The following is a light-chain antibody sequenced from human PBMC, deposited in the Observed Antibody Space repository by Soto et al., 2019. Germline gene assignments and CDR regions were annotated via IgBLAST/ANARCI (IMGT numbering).Light chain of an antibody. CDR1: QSVDSSY. J-gene: IGKJ1*01. CDR2: GAS. Sequence: EIVLTQSPGTLSLSPGERATLSCRASQSVDSSYLAWYQQKPGQAPRLLIYGASSRATGIPDRFSGSGSGKDFTLTISSLEHEEFAVYYCQQYGSSPRTFGQGTKVEIK. CDR3: QQYGSSPRT. V-gene: IGKV3-20*01.